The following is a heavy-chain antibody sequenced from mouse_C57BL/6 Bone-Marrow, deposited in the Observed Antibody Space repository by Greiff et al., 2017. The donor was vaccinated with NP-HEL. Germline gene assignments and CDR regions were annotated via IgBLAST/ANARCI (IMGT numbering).Heavy chain of an antibody. Sequence: EVQLQESGPGLVKPSQSLSLTCSVTGYSITSGYYWNWIRQFPGNQLEWMGYISYGGCTNYNPSLKNRISITRDTSKNQFFLKLNSVTTEDTATYYGAIGSLFLDLDYWGQGTTLTVSS. V-gene: IGHV3-6*01. D-gene: IGHD1-1*01. CDR1: GYSITSGYY. CDR2: ISYGGCT. J-gene: IGHJ2*01. CDR3: AIGSLFLDLDY.